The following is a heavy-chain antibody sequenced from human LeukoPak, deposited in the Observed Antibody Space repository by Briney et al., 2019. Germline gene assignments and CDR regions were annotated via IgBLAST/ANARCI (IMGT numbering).Heavy chain of an antibody. CDR3: ARVHGGYPFDQ. CDR2: INSDGINT. D-gene: IGHD2-15*01. Sequence: GGSLRLSCAASGFTFSNYWMHWVRQAPGKGLVWVSRINSDGINTSYADSVKGRFTISRDNAKNTLNLQMNSLRAEDTAVYYCARVHGGYPFDQWGQGTLVTVSS. V-gene: IGHV3-74*01. CDR1: GFTFSNYW. J-gene: IGHJ4*02.